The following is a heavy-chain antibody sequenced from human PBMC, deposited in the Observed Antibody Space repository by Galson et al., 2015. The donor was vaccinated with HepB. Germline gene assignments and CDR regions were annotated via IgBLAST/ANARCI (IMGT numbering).Heavy chain of an antibody. CDR1: GGTFSSYT. D-gene: IGHD2-15*01. CDR3: ASEDIVVENWFDP. CDR2: IIPILGIA. J-gene: IGHJ5*02. V-gene: IGHV1-69*02. Sequence: SVKVSCKASGGTFSSYTISWVRQAPGQGLEWMGRIIPILGIANYAQKFQGRVTITADKSTSTAYMELSSLRSEDTAVYYCASEDIVVENWFDPWGQGTLVAVSS.